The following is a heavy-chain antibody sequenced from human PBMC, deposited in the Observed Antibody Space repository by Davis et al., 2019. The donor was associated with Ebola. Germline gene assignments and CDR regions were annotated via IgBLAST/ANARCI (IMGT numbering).Heavy chain of an antibody. Sequence: SETLSLTCAVYSGSFSGYYWSWIRQSPGKGLEWIGEINHSGSTNYNPSLKSRVTISVDTSKNQFSLKLSSVTAADTAVYYCARASYGGNSGQRYWGQGTLVTVSS. CDR3: ARASYGGNSGQRY. CDR1: SGSFSGYY. J-gene: IGHJ4*02. D-gene: IGHD4-23*01. CDR2: INHSGST. V-gene: IGHV4-34*01.